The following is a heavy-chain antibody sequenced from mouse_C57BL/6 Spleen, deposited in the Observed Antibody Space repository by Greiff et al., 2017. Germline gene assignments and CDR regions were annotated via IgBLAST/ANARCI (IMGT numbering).Heavy chain of an antibody. V-gene: IGHV1-7*01. Sequence: VQLQQSGAELAKPGASVKLSCNASGYTFTSYWMHWVKQRPGPGLEWIGYINHSSGYTKYNQTFTDKATLPADKSSSTSYMQLSSLTCEYSAVYYCACHTGGDYGSSYGAMDNWGQGASVTVS. CDR2: INHSSGYT. D-gene: IGHD1-1*01. CDR1: GYTFTSYW. CDR3: ACHTGGDYGSSYGAMDN. J-gene: IGHJ4*01.